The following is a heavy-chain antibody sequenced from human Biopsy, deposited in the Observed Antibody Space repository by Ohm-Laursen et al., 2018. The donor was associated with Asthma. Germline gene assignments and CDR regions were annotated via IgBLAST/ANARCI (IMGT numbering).Heavy chain of an antibody. CDR1: GGTFNTHV. J-gene: IGHJ4*02. Sequence: SEKVACQPLGGTFNTHVIGWARQEPGQGIEWLGGINFVFGTTTYTQKFQGRVTIAADDSTSTVYMELSSLRSEDTAVYYCARKAGPCISRTCYSLDFWGQGTLVTVSS. V-gene: IGHV1-69*01. D-gene: IGHD2-2*01. CDR3: ARKAGPCISRTCYSLDF. CDR2: INFVFGTT.